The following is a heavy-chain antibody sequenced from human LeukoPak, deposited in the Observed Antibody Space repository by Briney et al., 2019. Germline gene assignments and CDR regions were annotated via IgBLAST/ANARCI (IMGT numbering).Heavy chain of an antibody. J-gene: IGHJ5*02. CDR3: ARKTLNWFDP. CDR1: GGTFSIYA. V-gene: IGHV1-69*13. CDR2: IIPIFGTA. Sequence: ASVNVSCKASGGTFSIYAISWVRQAPGQGLEWMGGIIPIFGTANYAQKFQGRVTITADESTSTAYMELSSLRSEDTAVYYCARKTLNWFDPWGQGTLVTVSS.